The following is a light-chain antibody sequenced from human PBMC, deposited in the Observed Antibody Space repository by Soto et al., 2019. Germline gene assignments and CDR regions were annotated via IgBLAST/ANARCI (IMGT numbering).Light chain of an antibody. CDR3: QQASSFPLT. J-gene: IGKJ4*01. CDR2: SAS. Sequence: IQMTQSPSSVSASVGDRVTITCRASQPISSWLAWYQQKPGQPPNLLIYSASTLRSGVTSIFSGSESGTLFTLTITNLQPEDFATYYCQQASSFPLTFRGGTKVEV. CDR1: QPISSW. V-gene: IGKV1-12*01.